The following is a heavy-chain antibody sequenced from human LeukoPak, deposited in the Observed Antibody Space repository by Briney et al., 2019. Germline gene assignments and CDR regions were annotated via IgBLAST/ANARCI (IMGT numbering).Heavy chain of an antibody. Sequence: SETLSLTCTVSGGSISSGSYYWGWIRQPPGKGLEWIGSIYYSGSTYYNPSLKSRVTISVDTSKNQFSLKLSSVTAADTAVYYCARDWATVTELDYWGQGTLVTVSS. J-gene: IGHJ4*02. CDR1: GGSISSGSYY. D-gene: IGHD4-17*01. CDR3: ARDWATVTELDY. V-gene: IGHV4-39*02. CDR2: IYYSGST.